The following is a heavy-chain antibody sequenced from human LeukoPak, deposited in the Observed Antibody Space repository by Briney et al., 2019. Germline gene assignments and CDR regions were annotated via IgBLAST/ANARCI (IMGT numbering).Heavy chain of an antibody. CDR3: ARQTDILTGYLNWFDP. J-gene: IGHJ5*02. Sequence: GDSLKISCKGSGYSFTSYWIGWVRQMPGKGLEWMGIIYPGDSDTRYSPSFQGQVTISADKSISTAYLQWSSLKASDTAMYYCARQTDILTGYLNWFDPWGQGTLVTVSS. CDR2: IYPGDSDT. CDR1: GYSFTSYW. D-gene: IGHD3-9*01. V-gene: IGHV5-51*01.